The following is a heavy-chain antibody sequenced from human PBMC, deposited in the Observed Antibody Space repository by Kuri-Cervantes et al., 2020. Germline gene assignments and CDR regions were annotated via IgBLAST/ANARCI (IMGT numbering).Heavy chain of an antibody. CDR3: VGTRHDAFDI. Sequence: GESLKISCAASGFTFSTCSMNWVRQAPGRGLEWVSYISSRTSAIYYADSVRGRFTISRDNAKNSLYLQMNSLGAEDTAVYYCVGTRHDAFDIWGQGTMVTVSS. J-gene: IGHJ3*02. CDR1: GFTFSTCS. D-gene: IGHD3-10*01. CDR2: ISSRTSAI. V-gene: IGHV3-48*01.